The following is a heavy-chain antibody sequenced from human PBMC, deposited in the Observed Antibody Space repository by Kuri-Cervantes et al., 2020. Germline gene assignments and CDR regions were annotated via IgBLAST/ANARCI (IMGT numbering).Heavy chain of an antibody. D-gene: IGHD6-19*01. CDR2: IFSSDER. V-gene: IGHV2-26*02. CDR1: GFPLNNAKMD. Sequence: SGPTLVKPTETLTLTCTVSGFPLNNAKMDVNRIRQPPGKALEWLAHIFSSDERSYNTSLKLMFAISQDASKSRVVLTVTSLDPVDTATYYCARIMYSDSSGWSFFDYWGQGTLVTVSS. J-gene: IGHJ4*02. CDR3: ARIMYSDSSGWSFFDY.